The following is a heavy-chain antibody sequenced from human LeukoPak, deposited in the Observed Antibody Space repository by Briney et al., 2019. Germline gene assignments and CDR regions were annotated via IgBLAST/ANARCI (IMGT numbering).Heavy chain of an antibody. CDR1: GGSISSYY. J-gene: IGHJ4*02. CDR2: IYYSGTT. Sequence: SETLSLTCTVSGGSISSYYWSWIRQPAGKGLEWIGYIYYSGTTNYNPSLKSRVTISVDTSKNQFSLKLSSVTAADTAVYYCARGVYIAAAQYGYWGQGTLVTVSS. V-gene: IGHV4-59*01. CDR3: ARGVYIAAAQYGY. D-gene: IGHD6-13*01.